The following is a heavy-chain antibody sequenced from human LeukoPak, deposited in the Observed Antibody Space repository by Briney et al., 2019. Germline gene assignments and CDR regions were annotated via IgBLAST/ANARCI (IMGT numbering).Heavy chain of an antibody. CDR2: ISGSGGST. Sequence: PGGPLRLSCAASGFTSSSYAMSWVRQAPGKGLEWVSAISGSGGSTYYADSVKGRFTISRDNSKNTLYLQMNSLRAEDTAVYYCAKVGSGSSHYYYYMDVWGKGTTVTVSS. CDR3: AKVGSGSSHYYYYMDV. CDR1: GFTSSSYA. J-gene: IGHJ6*03. D-gene: IGHD1-26*01. V-gene: IGHV3-23*01.